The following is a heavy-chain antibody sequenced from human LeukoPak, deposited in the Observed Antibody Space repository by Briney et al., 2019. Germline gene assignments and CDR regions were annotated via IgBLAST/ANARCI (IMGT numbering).Heavy chain of an antibody. Sequence: GGSLRLSCEASGLILRGHAMSWVRQAPGKGLEWVSGIGDSGEIERYADSVKGRFTISRDNFRNTVYLEMRSLRPEDTAVYYCAKGYSSGWTPFDYWGQGTQVTVPS. D-gene: IGHD6-19*01. CDR1: GLILRGHA. CDR3: AKGYSSGWTPFDY. CDR2: IGDSGEIE. J-gene: IGHJ4*02. V-gene: IGHV3-23*01.